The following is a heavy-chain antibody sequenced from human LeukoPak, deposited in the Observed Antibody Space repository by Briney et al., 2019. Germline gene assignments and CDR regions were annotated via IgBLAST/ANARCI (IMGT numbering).Heavy chain of an antibody. CDR1: GFTFSSYA. D-gene: IGHD6-19*01. V-gene: IGHV3-23*01. CDR3: AKVSRSGWYMEDY. CDR2: SGRGGAT. Sequence: GGSLRLSCAASGFTFSSYAMSWVRQAPGKGLEWVSTSGRGGATYYADSVKGRFTISRDNSKNTLYLQMNSLRVEDTAVYYCAKVSRSGWYMEDYWGQGTLVTVSS. J-gene: IGHJ4*02.